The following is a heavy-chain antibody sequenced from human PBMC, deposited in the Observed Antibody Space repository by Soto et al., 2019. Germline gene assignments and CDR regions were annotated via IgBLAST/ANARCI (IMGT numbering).Heavy chain of an antibody. V-gene: IGHV3-30*18. CDR1: GFTFSSYG. J-gene: IGHJ4*02. CDR2: ISYDGSNK. CDR3: AKDSCSSTRCYESGNDY. Sequence: GGSLRLSCAACGFTFSSYGMHWVRQAPGKGLEWVAVISYDGSNKYYADSVKGRFTISRDNSKNTLYLQMNSLRAEDTAVYYCAKDSCSSTRCYESGNDYWGQGTLVTVSS. D-gene: IGHD2-2*01.